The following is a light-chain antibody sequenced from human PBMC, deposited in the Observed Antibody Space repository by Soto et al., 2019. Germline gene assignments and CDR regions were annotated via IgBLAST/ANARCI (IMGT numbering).Light chain of an antibody. Sequence: QSALTQPRSVSGSPGQSVAISCTGTSSDVGGYNHVSWYQQHPGKAPKLMVYDVNKRASGVPDRFSGSKSGNTASLTISGLQAEDEADYYCCSYAGGYTVDVFGTGTKVTVL. CDR3: CSYAGGYTVDV. CDR1: SSDVGGYNH. V-gene: IGLV2-11*01. CDR2: DVN. J-gene: IGLJ1*01.